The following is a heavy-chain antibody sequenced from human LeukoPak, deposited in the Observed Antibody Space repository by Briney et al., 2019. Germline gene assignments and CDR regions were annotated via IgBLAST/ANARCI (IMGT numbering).Heavy chain of an antibody. CDR2: IWYEGSLE. D-gene: IGHD4-17*01. CDR1: GFTLSSYG. Sequence: PGRSLRLSCAPSGFTLSSYGTHRVRQAPGKVLEWVAVIWYEGSLEYNEESEKGRFTISRDNSRDTVYLQMNSLRDENTAVYYCAKDATEYGDSHFDCWGQGTLVTVSS. J-gene: IGHJ4*02. CDR3: AKDATEYGDSHFDC. V-gene: IGHV3-33*06.